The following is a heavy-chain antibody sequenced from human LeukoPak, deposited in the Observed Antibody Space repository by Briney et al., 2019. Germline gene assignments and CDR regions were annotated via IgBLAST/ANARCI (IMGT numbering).Heavy chain of an antibody. CDR2: VYIDGST. J-gene: IGHJ4*02. Sequence: SQTLSLTCTVSGVYVNSRENYWSWIRQPAGEGLEWIGRVYIDGSTRYNPSLKSRVSISLEKSQSRFFLSLRSVTAADTAVYYCAKSPPYYYDSSGSPDWFDYWGQGTLVTVSS. V-gene: IGHV4-61*02. CDR1: GVYVNSRENY. D-gene: IGHD3-22*01. CDR3: AKSPPYYYDSSGSPDWFDY.